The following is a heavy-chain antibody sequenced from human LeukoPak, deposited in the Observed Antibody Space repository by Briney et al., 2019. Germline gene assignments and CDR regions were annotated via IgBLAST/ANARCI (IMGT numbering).Heavy chain of an antibody. Sequence: PSETLSLTCAVYGGSFSGYYWSWIRQPPGKGLEWIGEINHSGSTSYNPSLKSRVTISVDTSKNQFSLKLSSVTAADTAVYYCARVFPWVTAFDYWGQGTLVTVSS. CDR3: ARVFPWVTAFDY. CDR1: GGSFSGYY. D-gene: IGHD4-23*01. J-gene: IGHJ4*02. V-gene: IGHV4-34*01. CDR2: INHSGST.